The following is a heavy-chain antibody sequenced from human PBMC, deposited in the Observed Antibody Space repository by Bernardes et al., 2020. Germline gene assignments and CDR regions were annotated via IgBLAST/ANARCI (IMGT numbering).Heavy chain of an antibody. Sequence: SLPPSCAVSTSTFNYSGIQWGRPAPDKGLEWVAASSYDGRHKFYSDSVKGRFTISKDKYKNTLYLQIDTLTVEDTAVYYCARSLTTFGVVDRMDVWGRGTTVTVSS. CDR1: TSTFNYSG. CDR3: ARSLTTFGVVDRMDV. CDR2: SSYDGRHK. V-gene: IGHV3-30*03. D-gene: IGHD3-3*01. J-gene: IGHJ6*02.